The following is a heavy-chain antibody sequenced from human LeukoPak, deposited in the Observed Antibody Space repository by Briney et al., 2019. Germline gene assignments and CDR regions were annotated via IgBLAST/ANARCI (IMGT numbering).Heavy chain of an antibody. CDR2: INHSGST. Sequence: SETLSLTCAVYGGPFSGYYWSWIRQPPGKGLEWIGEINHSGSTNYNPSLKSRVTISVDTYKNHFSLKLSSVTAADTAVYYCARVLPVTTHYYYGMVGWGQGTKVSDSS. V-gene: IGHV4-34*01. D-gene: IGHD4-17*01. CDR3: ARVLPVTTHYYYGMVG. J-gene: IGHJ6*02. CDR1: GGPFSGYY.